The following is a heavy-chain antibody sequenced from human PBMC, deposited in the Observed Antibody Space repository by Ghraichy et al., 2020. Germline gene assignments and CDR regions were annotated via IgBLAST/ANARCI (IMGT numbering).Heavy chain of an antibody. Sequence: SETLSLTCAVYGGSFSGYYWSWIRQPPGKGLEWIGEINHSGSTNYNPSLKSRVTISVDTSKNQFSLKLSSVTAADTAVYYCAGGLRGVRPRKNYDSSGYYPFKYFDLWGRGTLVTVSS. D-gene: IGHD3-22*01. CDR3: AGGLRGVRPRKNYDSSGYYPFKYFDL. CDR1: GGSFSGYY. J-gene: IGHJ2*01. CDR2: INHSGST. V-gene: IGHV4-34*01.